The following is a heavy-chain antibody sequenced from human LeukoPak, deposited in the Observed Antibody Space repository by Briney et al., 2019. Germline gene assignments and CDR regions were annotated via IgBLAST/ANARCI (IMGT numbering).Heavy chain of an antibody. CDR1: GFTFSSYA. J-gene: IGHJ4*02. Sequence: PGESLRLSCAASGFTFSSYAMHWGRQAPGKGLEWVAVISYDGSNKYYADSVKGRFTISRDNSKNTLYLQMNSLRAEDTAVYYCARDQSSAAFDYWGQGTLVTVSS. V-gene: IGHV3-30-3*01. D-gene: IGHD6-13*01. CDR2: ISYDGSNK. CDR3: ARDQSSAAFDY.